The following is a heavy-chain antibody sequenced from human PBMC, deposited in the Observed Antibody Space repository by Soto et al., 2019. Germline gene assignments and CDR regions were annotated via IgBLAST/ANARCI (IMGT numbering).Heavy chain of an antibody. J-gene: IGHJ4*02. CDR3: ARDGSPVAGDLPFDY. CDR2: ISAYNGST. V-gene: IGHV1-18*04. CDR1: GYTFTSYG. D-gene: IGHD6-19*01. Sequence: GASVKVSCKASGYTFTSYGISWVRQAPGQGLEWMGWISAYNGSTNYAQKLQGRVTMTTDTSTSTAYMELTSLRSDDTAVYYCARDGSPVAGDLPFDYWGQGTLVTVSS.